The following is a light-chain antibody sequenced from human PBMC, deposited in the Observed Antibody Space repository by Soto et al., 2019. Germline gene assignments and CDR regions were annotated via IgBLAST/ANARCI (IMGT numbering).Light chain of an antibody. Sequence: EIVLTQSPATLFVSPGERATLSCRASQGISSNLAWYQQRPGQAPRLLIYGASPRAPGIPARFSGSGSGTEFTLTIRSLQSEGCEVYHCQQYQNWPPFTFGPGTKVDFK. CDR3: QQYQNWPPFT. V-gene: IGKV3D-15*01. J-gene: IGKJ3*01. CDR2: GAS. CDR1: QGISSN.